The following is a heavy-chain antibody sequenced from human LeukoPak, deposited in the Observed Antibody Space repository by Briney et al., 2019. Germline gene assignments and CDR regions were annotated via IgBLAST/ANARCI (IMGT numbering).Heavy chain of an antibody. CDR3: AKGFRFGELLSYFDY. V-gene: IGHV3-30*18. CDR1: GFTFSSYA. J-gene: IGHJ4*02. D-gene: IGHD3-10*01. CDR2: ISYDGNNK. Sequence: GGSLRLSCAASGFTFSSYAMHWVRQAPGKGLEWVALISYDGNNKYYADSVKGRFTISRDNSKNTLYLQMNSLRAEDTAVYYCAKGFRFGELLSYFDYWGQGTLVTVSS.